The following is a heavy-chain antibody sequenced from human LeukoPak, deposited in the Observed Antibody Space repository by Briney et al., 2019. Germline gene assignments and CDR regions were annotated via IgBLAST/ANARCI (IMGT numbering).Heavy chain of an antibody. V-gene: IGHV3-23*01. D-gene: IGHD6-25*01. CDR2: ISGSGGST. CDR3: AKDALSAVPLYFFDY. CDR1: GFTFRDYW. J-gene: IGHJ4*02. Sequence: QPGGSLRLSCAASGFTFRDYWMHWVRHAPGKGLEWVSAISGSGGSTYYADSVKGRFTISRDNSKNTLYLQMNRLRAEDTAVYYCAKDALSAVPLYFFDYWGQGTLVTVSS.